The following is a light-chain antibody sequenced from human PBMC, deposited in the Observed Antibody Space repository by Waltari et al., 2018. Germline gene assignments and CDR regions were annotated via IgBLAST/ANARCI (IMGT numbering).Light chain of an antibody. J-gene: IGKJ1*01. CDR1: QSISRT. Sequence: EIVLTQSPGTLSLSPGERATLSCRASQSISRTLVWYQKKPGQAPRLLIYAASTRATGIPDRFSGSGYGTDFSLTISRLEPEDFAVYYCQHYLRLPVTFGQGTKVEIK. CDR3: QHYLRLPVT. CDR2: AAS. V-gene: IGKV3-20*01.